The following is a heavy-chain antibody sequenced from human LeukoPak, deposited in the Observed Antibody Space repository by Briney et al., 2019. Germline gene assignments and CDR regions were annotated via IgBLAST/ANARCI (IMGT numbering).Heavy chain of an antibody. Sequence: SETLSLTCAVYGGSFSGYYWSWIRQPPGKGLEWIGEINHSGSTNYNPSLKSRVTISVDTSKNQFSLKLSSVTAADTAVYYCARTVAGTALSAFDIWGQGTMVTVSS. V-gene: IGHV4-34*01. J-gene: IGHJ3*02. D-gene: IGHD6-19*01. CDR3: ARTVAGTALSAFDI. CDR2: INHSGST. CDR1: GGSFSGYY.